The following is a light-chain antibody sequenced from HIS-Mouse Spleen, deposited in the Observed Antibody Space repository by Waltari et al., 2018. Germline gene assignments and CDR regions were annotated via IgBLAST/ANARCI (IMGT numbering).Light chain of an antibody. CDR2: WAS. V-gene: IGKV4-1*01. CDR1: QSVLYSSNNTNY. Sequence: DIVMTQSPDSLAGSRGERATINCKSSQSVLYSSNNTNYLAWYQQKPGQPPKLLIYWASTRESGVPDRFSGSGSGTDFTLTISSLQAEDVAVYYCQQYYSTPFTFGPGTKVDIK. CDR3: QQYYSTPFT. J-gene: IGKJ3*01.